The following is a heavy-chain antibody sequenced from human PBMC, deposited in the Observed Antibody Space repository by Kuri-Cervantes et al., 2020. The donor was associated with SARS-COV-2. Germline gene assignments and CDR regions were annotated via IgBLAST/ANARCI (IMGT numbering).Heavy chain of an antibody. D-gene: IGHD3-10*01. CDR2: INPNSGGT. J-gene: IGHJ6*02. CDR1: GYTFTGYY. CDR3: ARDRGVRGVIIYYYYGMDV. V-gene: IGHV1-2*04. Sequence: ASVKVSCKASGYTFTGYYMHWVRQAPGQGLGWMGWINPNSGGTNYAQKFQGWVTMTRDTSISTAYMELSSLRSEDTAVYYCARDRGVRGVIIYYYYGMDVWGQGTTVTVSS.